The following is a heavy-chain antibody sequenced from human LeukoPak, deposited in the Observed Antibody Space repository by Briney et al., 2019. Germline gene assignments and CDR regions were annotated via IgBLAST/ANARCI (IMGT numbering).Heavy chain of an antibody. CDR2: IYTSGST. D-gene: IGHD1-26*01. CDR3: ASTRWELPFDY. J-gene: IGHJ4*02. V-gene: IGHV4-4*07. CDR1: GGSFSTYY. Sequence: SETLSLTCTVSGGSFSTYYWSWIRQPAGMGLEWIGRIYTSGSTNYNPSLKSRVTISVDTSKNQFSLKLSSVTAADTAVYYCASTRWELPFDYWGQGTLVTVSS.